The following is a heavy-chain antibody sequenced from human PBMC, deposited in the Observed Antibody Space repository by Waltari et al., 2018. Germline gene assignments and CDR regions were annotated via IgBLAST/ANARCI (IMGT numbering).Heavy chain of an antibody. CDR1: GFTVSSNY. J-gene: IGHJ6*02. V-gene: IGHV3-53*01. Sequence: EVQLVESGGGLIQPGGSLRLSCAASGFTVSSNYMGWVRPAPGTGLEWVSVIYSGGSTDYAEAVKGRFTISRDNSKNTLYLQMNSLRAADTAVYYCASESLRVDYGDYVYYYGRDVWGQGTTVTVSS. D-gene: IGHD4-17*01. CDR3: ASESLRVDYGDYVYYYGRDV. CDR2: IYSGGST.